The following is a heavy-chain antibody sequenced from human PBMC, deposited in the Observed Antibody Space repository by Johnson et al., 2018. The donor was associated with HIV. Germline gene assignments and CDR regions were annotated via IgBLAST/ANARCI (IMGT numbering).Heavy chain of an antibody. D-gene: IGHD6-13*01. V-gene: IGHV3-30*04. CDR1: EFTFSNYA. J-gene: IGHJ3*02. Sequence: VQVVESGGGVVQPGRSLRIYCAVSEFTFSNYAMHWVRLTPGKGLQWVAVISYDGTNKYYADPVKGRFTISGDPSKNTLYLQMDSLRGEDSALYYCSRGRKDIDAADGLDNDAFDMWGQGTLVTVSS. CDR2: ISYDGTNK. CDR3: SRGRKDIDAADGLDNDAFDM.